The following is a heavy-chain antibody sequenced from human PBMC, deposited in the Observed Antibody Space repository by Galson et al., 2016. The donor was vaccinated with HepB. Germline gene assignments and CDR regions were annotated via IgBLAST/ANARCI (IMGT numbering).Heavy chain of an antibody. J-gene: IGHJ6*02. D-gene: IGHD3-22*01. CDR2: IDWDGDK. Sequence: PALVKPTQTLTLTCTFSGFSLSTSGMCVSWIRQPPGKALEWLARIDWDGDKYFSTSLKTRLTISKGTSKNQVVLTLTNMDPVDTATYYCARVLRDYYDGSGYYNGMDVWGQGTTVTVSS. CDR1: GFSLSTSGMC. CDR3: ARVLRDYYDGSGYYNGMDV. V-gene: IGHV2-70*11.